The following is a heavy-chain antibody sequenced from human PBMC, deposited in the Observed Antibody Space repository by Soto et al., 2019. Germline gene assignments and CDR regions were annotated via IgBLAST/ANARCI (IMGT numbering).Heavy chain of an antibody. J-gene: IGHJ4*02. Sequence: SETLSLTCTVSGGSISSGGYYWSWIRQHPGKGLEWIGYIYYSGSTYYNPSLKSRVTISVDTSKNQFSLKLSSVTAADTAVYYCARGGSSSSDDYWGQGTLVTVSS. D-gene: IGHD6-6*01. V-gene: IGHV4-31*03. CDR1: GGSISSGGYY. CDR3: ARGGSSSSDDY. CDR2: IYYSGST.